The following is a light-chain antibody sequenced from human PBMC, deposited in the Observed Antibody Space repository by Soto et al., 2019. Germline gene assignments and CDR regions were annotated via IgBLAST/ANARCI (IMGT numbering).Light chain of an antibody. CDR2: EVK. J-gene: IGLJ1*01. V-gene: IGLV2-14*01. CDR3: SSYTISSPFV. CDR1: SSDVGTNNY. Sequence: QSALTQPASLSGYPGQSITISCTGTSSDVGTNNYVSWYQQHPGKAPKLLIYEVKNRPSEISNRFSGSKSGNTASLTISGLQAEDEADYYCSSYTISSPFVFGAGTKVTVL.